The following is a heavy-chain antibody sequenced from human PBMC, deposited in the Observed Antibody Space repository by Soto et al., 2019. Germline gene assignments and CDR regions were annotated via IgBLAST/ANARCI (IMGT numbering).Heavy chain of an antibody. CDR3: ARDPIVVVTWPQYFDY. CDR2: INPSGGST. D-gene: IGHD2-21*02. Sequence: ASVPVSCKASGYTFPSYYMHWVRQAPGQGLEWMGIINPSGGSTSYAQKFQGRVTMTRDTSTSTVYMELSSLRSEDTAVYYCARDPIVVVTWPQYFDYWGQGTLVTVSS. J-gene: IGHJ4*02. V-gene: IGHV1-46*01. CDR1: GYTFPSYY.